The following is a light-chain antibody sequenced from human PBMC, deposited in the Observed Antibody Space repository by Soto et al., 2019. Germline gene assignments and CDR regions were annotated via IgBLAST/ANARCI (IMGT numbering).Light chain of an antibody. CDR1: QSVSSNY. J-gene: IGKJ1*01. Sequence: EIVLTQSPGTLSLSPGERATLSCRASQSVSSNYLAWYQQKPGQAPRLLIYGASSRATGIPDRFSGSGSGTDFTLTISRLAPEDSAVYYCQQYGSSPRTFGQGTTVEIK. CDR2: GAS. CDR3: QQYGSSPRT. V-gene: IGKV3-20*01.